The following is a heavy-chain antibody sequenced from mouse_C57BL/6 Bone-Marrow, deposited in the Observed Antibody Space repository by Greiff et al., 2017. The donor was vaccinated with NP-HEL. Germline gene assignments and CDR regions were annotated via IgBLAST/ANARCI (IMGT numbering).Heavy chain of an antibody. Sequence: QVQLKQSGPGLVQPSQSLSITCTVSGFSLTSYGVHWVRQSPGKGLEWLGVIWSGGSTAYNAAFISRLSISTENTKSQVFFKMNSLQADDTAIYYCARGGYLDGSSVWFAYWGQGTLVTVSA. CDR3: ARGGYLDGSSVWFAY. D-gene: IGHD1-1*01. CDR2: IWSGGST. V-gene: IGHV2-2*01. J-gene: IGHJ3*01. CDR1: GFSLTSYG.